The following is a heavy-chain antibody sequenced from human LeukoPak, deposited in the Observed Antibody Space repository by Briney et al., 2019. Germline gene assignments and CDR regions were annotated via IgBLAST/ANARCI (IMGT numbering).Heavy chain of an antibody. Sequence: GGSLRLSCSASGFTFSDYYMSWIRQAPGKGLEWVSYISTTGSDTNYVDSVKGRFTISRDNAKNSLYLQMNSLRAEDTAVYYCARGREVPCFDLWGRGTLVTVSS. V-gene: IGHV3-11*06. CDR1: GFTFSDYY. J-gene: IGHJ2*01. CDR2: ISTTGSDT. CDR3: ARGREVPCFDL. D-gene: IGHD1-26*01.